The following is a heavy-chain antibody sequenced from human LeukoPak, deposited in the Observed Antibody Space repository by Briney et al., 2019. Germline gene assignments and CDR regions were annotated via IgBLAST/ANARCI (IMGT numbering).Heavy chain of an antibody. CDR2: IWYDGSNK. D-gene: IGHD1-26*01. CDR1: GFTFSSYG. J-gene: IGHJ4*02. CDR3: ARGASGSYASDY. Sequence: GGSLRLSCAASGFTFSSYGMHWVRQAPGKGLEWVAVIWYDGSNKYYADSVKGRFTISRDNSKNTLYLQMNSLRAEDTAVCYCARGASGSYASDYWGQGTLVTVSS. V-gene: IGHV3-33*01.